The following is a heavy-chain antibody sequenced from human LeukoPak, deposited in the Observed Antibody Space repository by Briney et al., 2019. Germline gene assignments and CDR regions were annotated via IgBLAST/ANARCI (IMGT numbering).Heavy chain of an antibody. CDR1: GFTFTSYA. J-gene: IGHJ4*02. D-gene: IGHD3-9*01. CDR2: ISGSGGST. CDR3: AKGSLSVPHSRDWYRY. V-gene: IGHV3-23*01. Sequence: PGGSLRLSCAASGFTFTSYAMSWVRQAPGKGLEWISFISGSGGSTYYADSVKGRFTISRDNSKNTLYLQMNSLRADDTAVYYCAKGSLSVPHSRDWYRYWGQGTLVTVSS.